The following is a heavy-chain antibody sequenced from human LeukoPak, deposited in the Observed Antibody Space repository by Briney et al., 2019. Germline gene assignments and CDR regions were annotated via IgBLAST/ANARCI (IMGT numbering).Heavy chain of an antibody. J-gene: IGHJ4*02. Sequence: SETLSLTCAVFGGSFSDYYWTWIRQPPGKGLEWIGEINHSGSTIYNPSLQSRVTISVDTSKRQFSLNLTSVIAADRAVYYCARSHWIHKSNFDYWGRGTLLTVSS. CDR3: ARSHWIHKSNFDY. CDR1: GGSFSDYY. D-gene: IGHD2-2*03. CDR2: INHSGST. V-gene: IGHV4-34*01.